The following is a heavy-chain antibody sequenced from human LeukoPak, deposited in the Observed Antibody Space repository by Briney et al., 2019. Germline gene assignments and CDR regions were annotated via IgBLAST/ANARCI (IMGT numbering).Heavy chain of an antibody. CDR3: AREWLRFGGMDV. D-gene: IGHD5-12*01. J-gene: IGHJ6*02. V-gene: IGHV3-30-3*01. CDR1: GFTFSSYA. CDR2: ISYDGSNK. Sequence: PGGSLRLSCAASGFTFSSYAMHWVRQAPGKGLEWVAVISYDGSNKYYADSVKGRFTISRDNSKNTLYLQMNSLRAEDTAVYYCAREWLRFGGMDVWGQGTTVTVSS.